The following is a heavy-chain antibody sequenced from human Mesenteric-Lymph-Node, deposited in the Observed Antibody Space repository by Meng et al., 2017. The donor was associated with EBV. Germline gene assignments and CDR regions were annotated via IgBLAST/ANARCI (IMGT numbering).Heavy chain of an antibody. J-gene: IGHJ4*01. V-gene: IGHV3-23*01. D-gene: IGHD7-27*01. CDR3: AKSLSGVFDY. CDR1: GFTFSSYA. CDR2: LSGSGGNT. Sequence: EVQLLESXGGLVQPGXCLRLSCAASGFTFSSYAMVWVRQAPGKGLEWVSGLSGSGGNTYYADSVKGRFTVSRDNSKNTLYLQMNSLRAEDTAVYYCAKSLSGVFDYWGHGTLVTVSS.